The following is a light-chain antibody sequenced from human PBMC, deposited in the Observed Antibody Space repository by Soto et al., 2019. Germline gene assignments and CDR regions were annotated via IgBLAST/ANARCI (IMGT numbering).Light chain of an antibody. V-gene: IGLV2-8*01. Sequence: QSVLTQPPSASGSPGQSVTISCTGTSSDVGGYNYASWSQQYPGRAPKLMIYEVTKRPSGVPDRFSGSKSGNTASLTVSGLQAEDEADYYCSSYAASNNFYFVFGGGTKVTVL. J-gene: IGLJ3*02. CDR3: SSYAASNNFYFV. CDR1: SSDVGGYNY. CDR2: EVT.